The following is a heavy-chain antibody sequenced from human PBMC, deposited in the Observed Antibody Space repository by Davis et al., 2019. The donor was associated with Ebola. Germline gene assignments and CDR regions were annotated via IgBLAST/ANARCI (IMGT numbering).Heavy chain of an antibody. V-gene: IGHV1-58*01. CDR2: IVVGSGNT. CDR3: AASAGTVGKFDF. J-gene: IGHJ4*02. D-gene: IGHD1-14*01. CDR1: GFTFSGSA. Sequence: AASVKVSCKAFGFTFSGSAVQWVRQALGQHLEWMGGIVVGSGNTNYAQKFRERLTMTRDLSTSTAYMELSSLRFEDTAVYYCAASAGTVGKFDFWGQGTLVTVSS.